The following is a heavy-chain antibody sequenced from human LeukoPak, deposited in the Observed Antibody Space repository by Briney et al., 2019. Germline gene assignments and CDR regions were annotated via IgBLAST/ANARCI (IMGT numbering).Heavy chain of an antibody. Sequence: ASVKVSCKASGYTFTSYGISWVRQAPGQGLEWMGWISAYNGNTNYAQKLQGRVTMTTDTSTSTAYMELRSLRSDDTAVYYCARDRDIWVRGDQSSFNYWGQGTLVTVSS. CDR2: ISAYNGNT. CDR1: GYTFTSYG. CDR3: ARDRDIWVRGDQSSFNY. V-gene: IGHV1-18*01. D-gene: IGHD3-10*01. J-gene: IGHJ4*02.